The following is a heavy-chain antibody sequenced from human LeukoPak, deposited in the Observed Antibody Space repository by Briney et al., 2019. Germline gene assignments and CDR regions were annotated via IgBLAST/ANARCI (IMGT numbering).Heavy chain of an antibody. D-gene: IGHD1-26*01. CDR1: GYTFTGYY. J-gene: IGHJ3*02. CDR3: ARDLGGSYYPLAFDI. Sequence: ASVKVSCKASGYTFTGYYMHWVRQAPGQGLEWMGIINPSGGSTSYAQKFQGRVTMTRDTSTSTVYMELSSLRSEDTAVYYCARDLGGSYYPLAFDIWGQGTMVTVSS. V-gene: IGHV1-46*01. CDR2: INPSGGST.